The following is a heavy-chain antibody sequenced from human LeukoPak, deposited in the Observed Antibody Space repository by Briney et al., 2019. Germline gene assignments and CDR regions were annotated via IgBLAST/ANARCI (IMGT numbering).Heavy chain of an antibody. J-gene: IGHJ6*02. Sequence: PGGSLRLSCAASGFTLSDNEMNWVRQAPGEGLEWISSSVHGIYYADSVKGRFTISRDIAKNSLYLQMSSLTSDDTALYYCATWAFYHNLDVWGQGTTVAVSS. D-gene: IGHD2/OR15-2a*01. CDR1: GFTLSDNE. V-gene: IGHV3-48*03. CDR2: SVHGI. CDR3: ATWAFYHNLDV.